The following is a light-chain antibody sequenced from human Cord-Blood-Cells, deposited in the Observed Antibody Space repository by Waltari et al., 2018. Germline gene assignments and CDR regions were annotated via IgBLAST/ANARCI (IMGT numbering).Light chain of an antibody. CDR1: QSISSY. J-gene: IGKJ1*01. V-gene: IGKV1-39*01. CDR2: AAS. Sequence: DIQLTQFPSSLSASVGDRVTITCRASQSISSYLNWYQQKPGKAPKLLFYAASSLQSGVPSRFSGSGSETDFTLTISSLQPADFATYYGQQSYSTTWTFGQGTKVEIK. CDR3: QQSYSTTWT.